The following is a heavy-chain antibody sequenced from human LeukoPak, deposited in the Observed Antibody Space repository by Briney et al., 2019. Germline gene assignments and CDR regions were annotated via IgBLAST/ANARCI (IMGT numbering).Heavy chain of an antibody. D-gene: IGHD3-22*01. J-gene: IGHJ4*02. CDR3: ARVGYYESSGYYEY. CDR1: GYTLTDYY. Sequence: ASVTVSCTAPGYTLTDYYMHWVRQAPGQGLEWMGRINPNSGGTNYAQKFQGRVTMTRDTSISTVYMELSRLRSDDTAVYYCARVGYYESSGYYEYWGQGTLVTVSS. CDR2: INPNSGGT. V-gene: IGHV1-2*06.